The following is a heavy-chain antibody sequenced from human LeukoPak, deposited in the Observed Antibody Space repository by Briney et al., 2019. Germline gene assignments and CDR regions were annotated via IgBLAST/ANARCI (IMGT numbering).Heavy chain of an antibody. CDR3: ARARSGSFAPIDY. CDR2: IWYDGSKK. Sequence: PGGSLRLSCVASGFTFSSYGMHWVRQAPGKGLEWVAVIWYDGSKKYYADSVKGRFTISRDNSKNTLYLRMNSLRADDTAVNYCARARSGSFAPIDYWGQGTLVTVSS. V-gene: IGHV3-33*01. CDR1: GFTFSSYG. J-gene: IGHJ4*02. D-gene: IGHD1-26*01.